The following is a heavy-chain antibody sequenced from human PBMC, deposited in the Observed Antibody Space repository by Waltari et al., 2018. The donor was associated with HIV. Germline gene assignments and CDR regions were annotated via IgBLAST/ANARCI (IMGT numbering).Heavy chain of an antibody. V-gene: IGHV3-30*18. J-gene: IGHJ4*02. D-gene: IGHD1-1*01. Sequence: QVQLVESGGGVVQPGRSLRLSCAASGFTFSTSGIHWVRPAPGKGLEWVAVISYDGSNKYYADSVKGRFTISRDNSKNTLYLQMNSLRAEDTAVYYCAKDKGGVTYIFDYWGQGTLVTVSS. CDR2: ISYDGSNK. CDR3: AKDKGGVTYIFDY. CDR1: GFTFSTSG.